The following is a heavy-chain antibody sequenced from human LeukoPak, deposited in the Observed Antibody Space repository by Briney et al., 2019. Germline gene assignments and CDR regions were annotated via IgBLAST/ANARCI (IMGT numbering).Heavy chain of an antibody. CDR1: GYTFTSYY. CDR3: ARSANAAAGFDP. Sequence: ASVKVSCKASGYTFTSYYMHWVRQAPGQGLEWMGIINPSGGSTSYAQKFQGRVTMTRDTSTSTVYKELSSLRSEDTAVYYCARSANAAAGFDPWGQGTLVTVSS. V-gene: IGHV1-46*01. CDR2: INPSGGST. J-gene: IGHJ5*02. D-gene: IGHD2-2*01.